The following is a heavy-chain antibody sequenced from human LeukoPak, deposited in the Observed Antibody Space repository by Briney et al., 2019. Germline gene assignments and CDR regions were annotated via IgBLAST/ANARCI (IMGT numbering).Heavy chain of an antibody. CDR1: GFTFDDYG. D-gene: IGHD6-13*01. CDR3: ASPTIAAAATGAFDI. V-gene: IGHV3-20*04. Sequence: RPGGSLRLSCAASGFTFDDYGMSWVRQAPGKGLEWVSGINWNGGSTGYADSVKGRFTISRDNAKNSLYLQMNSLRAEDTALYYCASPTIAAAATGAFDIWGQGTMVTVSS. CDR2: INWNGGST. J-gene: IGHJ3*02.